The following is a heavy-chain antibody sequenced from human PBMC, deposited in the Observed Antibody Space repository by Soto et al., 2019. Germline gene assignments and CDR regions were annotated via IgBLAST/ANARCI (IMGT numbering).Heavy chain of an antibody. V-gene: IGHV3-49*03. D-gene: IGHD3-3*01. Sequence: PGGSLRLSCTASGFTFGDYAMSWFRQAPGKGLEWVGFIRSKAYGGTTEYAASVKGRFTISRDDSKSIAYLQMNSLKTEDTAVYYCTRDQDITIFGVVIPSPGPWGQGTLVTVSS. J-gene: IGHJ5*02. CDR1: GFTFGDYA. CDR3: TRDQDITIFGVVIPSPGP. CDR2: IRSKAYGGTT.